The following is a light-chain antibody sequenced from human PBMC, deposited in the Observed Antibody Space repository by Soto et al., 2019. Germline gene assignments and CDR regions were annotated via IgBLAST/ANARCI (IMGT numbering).Light chain of an antibody. CDR3: HWYRPAPSLNT. V-gene: IGKV3-20*01. J-gene: IGKJ2*01. CDR2: GAS. CDR1: QSVGSGY. Sequence: EIVLTQSPGTLSVSPGERATLSCRASQSVGSGYLAWYQQKPGQAPRLLIYGASKRATGIPDRFSGSGSGTGITLTLSSRGLEDFALYYCHWYRPAPSLNTFGQGTKLEIK.